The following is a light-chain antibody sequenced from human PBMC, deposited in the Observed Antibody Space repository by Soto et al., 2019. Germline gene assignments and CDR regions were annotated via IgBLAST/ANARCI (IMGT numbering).Light chain of an antibody. J-gene: IGKJ2*01. CDR1: QSISNY. CDR3: QQSYSNPYT. V-gene: IGKV1-39*01. Sequence: DIQMTQSPSSLSASVGDRVTITCRASQSISNYLNWYQHKPGKAPKLLIYAASSLQSGVPSRFSGSGSATDFTLTISSLQPEDFATYYCQQSYSNPYTFGQGTKLEIK. CDR2: AAS.